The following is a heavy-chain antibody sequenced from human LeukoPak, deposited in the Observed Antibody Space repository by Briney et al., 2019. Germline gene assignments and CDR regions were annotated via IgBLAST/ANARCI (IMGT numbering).Heavy chain of an antibody. CDR2: IYPSGTTYYESGSA. J-gene: IGHJ5*02. D-gene: IGHD2-2*01. V-gene: IGHV4-38-2*01. CDR1: GYSISSGYY. Sequence: SETLSLTCAVSGYSISSGYYWGWLRQPPGKGLEWIGSIYPSGTTYYESGSAYYNPSLKSRVTISEDTSKNQFSLQMTSATAADTAVYYCARASGYCSRTTCYVKWFDPWGQGTLVTVSS. CDR3: ARASGYCSRTTCYVKWFDP.